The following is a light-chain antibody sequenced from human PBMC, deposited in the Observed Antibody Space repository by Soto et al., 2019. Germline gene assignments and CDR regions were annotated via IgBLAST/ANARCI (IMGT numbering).Light chain of an antibody. CDR2: GVT. CDR1: GSDIGAYNY. V-gene: IGLV2-23*02. Sequence: QSVLTQPASVSGSPGQSITISCTGSGSDIGAYNYVSWYQQHPGKAPKLLIHGVTRRPSGVSSRFSASKSGNTASLTISGLQAEDEADYYCSSYAGSTTYVVFGGGTKLTVL. J-gene: IGLJ2*01. CDR3: SSYAGSTTYVV.